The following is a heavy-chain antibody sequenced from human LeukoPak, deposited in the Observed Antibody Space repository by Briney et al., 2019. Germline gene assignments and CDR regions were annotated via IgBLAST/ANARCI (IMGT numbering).Heavy chain of an antibody. J-gene: IGHJ6*02. V-gene: IGHV3-15*01. CDR2: IKSKTDGGTT. CDR1: GFPFNKAW. Sequence: GSLRLSCAVSGFPFNKAWMSWVRQAPGKGLEWVGRIKSKTDGGTTDYAAPVKGRFTISRDDSQNTLYLQMNSLKTEDTAVYYCTTLNDILTGYSQRVDVWGQGTTVTVSS. CDR3: TTLNDILTGYSQRVDV. D-gene: IGHD3-9*01.